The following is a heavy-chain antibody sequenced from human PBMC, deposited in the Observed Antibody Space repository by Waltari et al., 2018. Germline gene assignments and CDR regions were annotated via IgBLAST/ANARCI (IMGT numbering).Heavy chain of an antibody. J-gene: IGHJ5*02. CDR1: GGTFSSYT. V-gene: IGHV1-69*08. Sequence: QVQLVQSGAEVKKPGSSVKVSCKASGGTFSSYTISWVRQAPGQGLEWMGRIIPILGIANYAQKFQGRVTITADKSTSTAYMELSSLRSEDTAVYYCARDDHDSSGYYHNWFDPWGQGTLVTVSS. CDR2: IIPILGIA. CDR3: ARDDHDSSGYYHNWFDP. D-gene: IGHD3-22*01.